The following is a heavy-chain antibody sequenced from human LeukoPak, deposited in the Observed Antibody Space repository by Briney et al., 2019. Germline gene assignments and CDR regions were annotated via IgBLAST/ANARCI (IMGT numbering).Heavy chain of an antibody. Sequence: KPSETLSLTCAVYGGSFSGYYWSWIRQPPGKGLEWIGEINHSGSTNYNPSLKSRVTISVDTSKNQFSLKLSSVTAADTAVYYCARGDFAYYVLAFDIWGQGTMVTVSS. J-gene: IGHJ3*02. CDR3: ARGDFAYYVLAFDI. CDR1: GGSFSGYY. D-gene: IGHD3-16*01. CDR2: INHSGST. V-gene: IGHV4-34*01.